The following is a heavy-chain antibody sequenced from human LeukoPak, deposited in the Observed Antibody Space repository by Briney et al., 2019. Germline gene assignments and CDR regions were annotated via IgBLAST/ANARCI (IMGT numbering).Heavy chain of an antibody. CDR3: AREVPGDRLRGGFDY. Sequence: GASVKVSCKASGYTFTGYYMHWVRQAPGQGLEWMGIINPSGGSTSYAQKFQGRVTMTRDTSTSTVYMELSSLRSEDTAVYYCAREVPGDRLRGGFDYWGQGTLVTVSS. D-gene: IGHD3-10*01. CDR2: INPSGGST. V-gene: IGHV1-46*01. CDR1: GYTFTGYY. J-gene: IGHJ4*02.